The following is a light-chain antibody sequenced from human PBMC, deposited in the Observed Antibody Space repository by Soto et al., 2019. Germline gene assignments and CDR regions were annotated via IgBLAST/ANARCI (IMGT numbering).Light chain of an antibody. CDR1: QSISNY. V-gene: IGKV1-27*01. J-gene: IGKJ1*01. CDR2: AAS. Sequence: TQLTQSPSNMSGLVCGRGNSTCRASQSISNYLAWYQQKPGQAPKLLIYAASTLQSGVPSRFSGSGSGTDFTLTISSLQTEDVATYYCQQYNSAPWTFGQGTKVDIK. CDR3: QQYNSAPWT.